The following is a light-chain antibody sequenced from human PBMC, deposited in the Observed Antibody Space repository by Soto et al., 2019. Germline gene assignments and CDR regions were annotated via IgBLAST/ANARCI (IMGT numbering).Light chain of an antibody. CDR3: QQYPAAPLT. V-gene: IGKV3-20*01. CDR1: QSISSSS. CDR2: GSS. Sequence: EIVLTQSPGTLSLSPGERASLSCRTSQSISSSSLAWYQQRPGQPPRLLIYGSSRMATGVPDRFTGSGSGTDFTLTISRLEPEDFAVYYCQQYPAAPLTFSGGTKVEIK. J-gene: IGKJ4*01.